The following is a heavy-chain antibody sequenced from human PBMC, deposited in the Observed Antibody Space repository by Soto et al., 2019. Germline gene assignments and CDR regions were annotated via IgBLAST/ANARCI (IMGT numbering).Heavy chain of an antibody. Sequence: QVQLVESGGGVVQPGRSLRLSCAASGFTFSNYGMHWVRQAPGKGLEWVAVIWYDGSNKYYADSVKGGFTISRDNSKNTLYLQMNSLRTEDMAVYFCARGWYCGGDCYEWYFDLWGRGTLVTVSS. CDR2: IWYDGSNK. CDR3: ARGWYCGGDCYEWYFDL. J-gene: IGHJ2*01. V-gene: IGHV3-33*01. CDR1: GFTFSNYG. D-gene: IGHD2-21*02.